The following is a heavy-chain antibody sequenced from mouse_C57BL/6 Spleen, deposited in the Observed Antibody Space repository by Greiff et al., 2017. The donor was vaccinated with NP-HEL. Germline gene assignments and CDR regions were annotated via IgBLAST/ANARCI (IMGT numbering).Heavy chain of an antibody. V-gene: IGHV1-47*01. CDR2: FHPYNDDT. D-gene: IGHD2-4*01. Sequence: LVESGAELVKPGASVKMSCKASGYTFTTYPIEWMKQNHGKSLEWIGNFHPYNDDTKYNEKFKGKATLTVEKSSSTVYLELSRLTSDDSAVDYCARGGDYDYDEGAMDYWGQGTSVTVSS. J-gene: IGHJ4*01. CDR3: ARGGDYDYDEGAMDY. CDR1: GYTFTTYP.